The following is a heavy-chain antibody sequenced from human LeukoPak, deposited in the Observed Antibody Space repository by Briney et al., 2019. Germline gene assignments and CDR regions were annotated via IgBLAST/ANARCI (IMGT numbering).Heavy chain of an antibody. D-gene: IGHD3-10*01. CDR1: GFTFSSYW. CDR2: INTDGSST. Sequence: GGSLRLSCAASGFTFSSYWMHWVRQAPGKGLVWVSRINTDGSSTSYADSVKGRFTISRDNAKNTLYLQMNSLRAEDTAVYYCARGPGLLWLLTSDYWGQGTLVTASS. J-gene: IGHJ4*02. V-gene: IGHV3-74*01. CDR3: ARGPGLLWLLTSDY.